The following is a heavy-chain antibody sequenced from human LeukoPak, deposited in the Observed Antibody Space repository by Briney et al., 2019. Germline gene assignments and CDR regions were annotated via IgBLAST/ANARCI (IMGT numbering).Heavy chain of an antibody. D-gene: IGHD5-12*01. CDR1: GFTFSSYA. CDR2: ISGSGGST. J-gene: IGHJ4*02. Sequence: GGSLRLSCAASGFTFSSYAMSWVRQAPGKGLEWVSAISGSGGSTYYADSVKGRLTISRDNSKNTLYLQINSLRAEDTAVYYCAKGGPLIRSRANSGYDGGVYFDYWGQGTLVTVSS. V-gene: IGHV3-23*01. CDR3: AKGGPLIRSRANSGYDGGVYFDY.